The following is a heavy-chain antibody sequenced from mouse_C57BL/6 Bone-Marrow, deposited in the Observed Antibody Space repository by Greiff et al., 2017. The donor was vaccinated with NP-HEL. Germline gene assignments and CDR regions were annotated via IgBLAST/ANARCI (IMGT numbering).Heavy chain of an antibody. J-gene: IGHJ2*01. Sequence: VKLMESGAELVRPGTSVKMSCKASGYTFTNYWIGWAKQRPGHGLEWIGDIYPGGGYTNYNEKFKGKATLTADKSSSTAYMQFSSLTSEDSAIYYCARFDGYLPYFDYWGQGTTLTVSS. CDR3: ARFDGYLPYFDY. CDR1: GYTFTNYW. V-gene: IGHV1-63*01. CDR2: IYPGGGYT. D-gene: IGHD2-3*01.